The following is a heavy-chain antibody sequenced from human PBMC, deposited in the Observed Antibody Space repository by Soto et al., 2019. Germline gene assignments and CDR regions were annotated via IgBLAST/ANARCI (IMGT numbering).Heavy chain of an antibody. D-gene: IGHD7-27*01. CDR3: ARSGLPTPTQPGDIDY. J-gene: IGHJ4*01. CDR2: ISSSSSYI. CDR1: GFTFSSYS. V-gene: IGHV3-21*01. Sequence: EVQLVESGGGLVKPGGSLRLSCAASGFTFSSYSMNLVRQAPGKGLEWVSSISSSSSYIYYADSVKGLFTISRDNAKNSLYLQMNSPRAEDTAVYYCARSGLPTPTQPGDIDYWGHGTLVMVAS.